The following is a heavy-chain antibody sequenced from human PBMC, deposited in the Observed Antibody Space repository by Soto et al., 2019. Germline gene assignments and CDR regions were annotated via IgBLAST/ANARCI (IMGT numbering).Heavy chain of an antibody. J-gene: IGHJ4*02. CDR2: INADNGGT. D-gene: IGHD4-17*01. Sequence: ASVKVSCKASGYTFTSNGISWVRQAPGQGLEWMGWINADNGGTNYAQKFQGRVTMTTDTPTSTAYMDLRSLRSDDTAVYFCARDLGYGDYGTDYWGQGTLVTVSS. CDR1: GYTFTSNG. CDR3: ARDLGYGDYGTDY. V-gene: IGHV1-18*04.